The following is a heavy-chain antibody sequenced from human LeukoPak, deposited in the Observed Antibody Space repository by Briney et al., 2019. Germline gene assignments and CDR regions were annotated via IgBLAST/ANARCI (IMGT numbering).Heavy chain of an antibody. CDR1: GDSVTSNSVT. J-gene: IGHJ5*02. CDR3: ARRLCQYDCFDP. CDR2: TYYSTTWYN. Sequence: SQTLSLTCAISGDSVTSNSVTWNWIRQSPSRGLECLGRTYYSTTWYNDYAVSVRGRITDNPDTSKNQFSLHLNSGTPEETAVYYCARRLCQYDCFDPWGQGILVTVSS. V-gene: IGHV6-1*01. D-gene: IGHD2-2*01.